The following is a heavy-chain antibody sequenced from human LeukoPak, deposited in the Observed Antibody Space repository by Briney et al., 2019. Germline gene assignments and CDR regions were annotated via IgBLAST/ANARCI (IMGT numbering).Heavy chain of an antibody. Sequence: SETLSLTCTVSGGSISSSSYYWGWIRQPPGKGLEWIGSIYYSGSTCYNPSLKSRVTISVDTSKNQFSLKLSSVTAADTAVYYCAREDLGYCSGGSCYPFDYWGQGTLVTVSS. CDR1: GGSISSSSYY. D-gene: IGHD2-15*01. CDR3: AREDLGYCSGGSCYPFDY. CDR2: IYYSGST. J-gene: IGHJ4*02. V-gene: IGHV4-39*02.